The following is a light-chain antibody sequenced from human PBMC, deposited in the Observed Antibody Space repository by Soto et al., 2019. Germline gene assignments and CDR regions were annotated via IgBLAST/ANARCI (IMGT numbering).Light chain of an antibody. Sequence: QSVLTQPPSVSAAPGQKVTISCSGSNSNVGKNYVSWFQHLPGTAPKLLIYDNNKRPSGIPDRFSGSKSGTSATLAIAGLQTGDEADYYCGTWDTSLSAVVFGGGTKLTVL. V-gene: IGLV1-51*01. CDR1: NSNVGKNY. CDR3: GTWDTSLSAVV. CDR2: DNN. J-gene: IGLJ2*01.